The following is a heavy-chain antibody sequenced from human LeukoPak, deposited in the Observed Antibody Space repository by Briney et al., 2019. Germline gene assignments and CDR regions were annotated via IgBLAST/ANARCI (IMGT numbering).Heavy chain of an antibody. D-gene: IGHD6-6*01. CDR1: GFTFSSYA. V-gene: IGHV3-30*04. CDR3: ARDHTLYSSSFGGIDY. J-gene: IGHJ4*02. Sequence: PGRSLRLSCAASGFTFSSYAMHWVRQAPGKGLEWVAVISYDGSNKYYADSVKGRFTISRDNSKNTLYLQMNSLRAEDTAVYYCARDHTLYSSSFGGIDYWGQGTLVTVSS. CDR2: ISYDGSNK.